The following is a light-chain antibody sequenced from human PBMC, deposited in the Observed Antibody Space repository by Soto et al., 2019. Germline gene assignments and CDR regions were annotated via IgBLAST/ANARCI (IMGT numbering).Light chain of an antibody. J-gene: IGKJ5*01. Sequence: EIVLTQSPATLSLSPGERATLSCRASQSVSSSLAWYQQKPGQAPRLLIYDASNRATGIPARFSGSGSGTDFALTISSVEPEDFAVYYCQQRSNWPLITFGQGTRLEIK. CDR2: DAS. V-gene: IGKV3-11*01. CDR3: QQRSNWPLIT. CDR1: QSVSSS.